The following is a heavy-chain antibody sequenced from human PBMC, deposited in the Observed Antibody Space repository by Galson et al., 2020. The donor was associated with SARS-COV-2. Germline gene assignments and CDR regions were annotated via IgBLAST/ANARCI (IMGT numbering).Heavy chain of an antibody. CDR3: AKDIYGDYGGLDY. J-gene: IGHJ4*02. Sequence: SCAASGFTFSTYAMTWVRQAPGKGLEWVSAISGSGDSTNYADSVKGRFTISRDNSKNTLYLQMNSLRVEDTAVYYCAKDIYGDYGGLDYWGQGTLVTVSS. V-gene: IGHV3-23*01. CDR1: GFTFSTYA. D-gene: IGHD4-17*01. CDR2: ISGSGDST.